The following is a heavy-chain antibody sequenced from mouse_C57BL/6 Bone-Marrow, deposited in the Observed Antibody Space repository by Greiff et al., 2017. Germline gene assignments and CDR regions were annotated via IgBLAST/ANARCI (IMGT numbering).Heavy chain of an antibody. J-gene: IGHJ2*01. Sequence: DVQLQESGAELVRPGASVKLSCTASGFNIKDDYMHWVKQRPEQGLEWIGWIDPENGDTEYASKFQGQATITADTSSNTAYLQISSLTSEDTAVYYCTTSYYGSYFDYWGQGTTLTVSS. CDR1: GFNIKDDY. CDR2: IDPENGDT. V-gene: IGHV14-4*01. D-gene: IGHD1-1*01. CDR3: TTSYYGSYFDY.